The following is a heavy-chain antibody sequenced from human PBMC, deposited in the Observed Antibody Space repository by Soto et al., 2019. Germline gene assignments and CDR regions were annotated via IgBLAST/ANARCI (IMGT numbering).Heavy chain of an antibody. CDR1: GFSLSSIALGMG. CDR3: THWRMGTRGTIFFDY. V-gene: IGHV2-5*02. D-gene: IGHD2-8*01. CDR2: IYWDDDK. J-gene: IGHJ4*02. Sequence: SGPTLVNPTQTLTLTCNFSGFSLSSIALGMGVGWIRQPPGKALEWLALIYWDDDKRYNPSLKSRLTITKDISQSQVVLTMTNMDAVDTGTYYCTHWRMGTRGTIFFDYWGQGALVTVSS.